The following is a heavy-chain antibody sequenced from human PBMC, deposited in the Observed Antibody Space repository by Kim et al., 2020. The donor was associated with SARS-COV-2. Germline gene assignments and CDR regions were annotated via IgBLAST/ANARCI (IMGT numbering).Heavy chain of an antibody. CDR2: IIPIFGTA. V-gene: IGHV1-69*13. CDR3: ARGSYCSGGSCYLKDYYYYGMDV. CDR1: GGTFSSYA. J-gene: IGHJ6*02. D-gene: IGHD2-15*01. Sequence: SVKVSCKASGGTFSSYAISWVRQAPGKGLEWMGGIIPIFGTANYAQKFQGRVTITADESTSTAYMELSSLRSEDTAVYYCARGSYCSGGSCYLKDYYYYGMDVWGQGTTVTVSS.